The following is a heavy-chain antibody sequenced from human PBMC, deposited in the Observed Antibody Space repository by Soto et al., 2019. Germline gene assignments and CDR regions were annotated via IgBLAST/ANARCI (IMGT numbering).Heavy chain of an antibody. V-gene: IGHV1-18*01. CDR3: ARDTPPTDY. CDR1: GYTFTSYH. CDR2: ISAYNTNT. Sequence: QVQLVQSGAEVKKPGASVKVSCKTSGYTFTSYHISWVRQAPGQGLEWMGWISAYNTNTNYAQKFQGRVTMTTNTLASTAYMELRSLRSDDRAVYYCARDTPPTDYWCQVTLVTVSS. J-gene: IGHJ4*02.